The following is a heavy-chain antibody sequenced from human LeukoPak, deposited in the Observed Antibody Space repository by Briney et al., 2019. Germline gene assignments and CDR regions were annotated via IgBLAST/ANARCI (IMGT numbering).Heavy chain of an antibody. D-gene: IGHD4-23*01. CDR2: IYTSGST. CDR1: GGSISSYY. CDR3: ARSFLTTVENWFDP. J-gene: IGHJ5*02. Sequence: PSETLSLTCTVSGGSISSYYWSWIRQPAGKGPEWLGRIYTSGSTNYNPSLKSRVTMSVDTSKNQFSLKLSSVTAADTAVYYCARSFLTTVENWFDPWGQGTLVTVSS. V-gene: IGHV4-4*07.